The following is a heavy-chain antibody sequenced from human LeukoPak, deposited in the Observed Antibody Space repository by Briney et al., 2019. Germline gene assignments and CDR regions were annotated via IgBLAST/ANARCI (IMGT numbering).Heavy chain of an antibody. D-gene: IGHD1-20*01. CDR3: ARLIIVTGSRFDY. CDR2: IYHSGST. J-gene: IGHJ4*02. V-gene: IGHV4-38-2*01. CDR1: GYSISSGYY. Sequence: SETLSLTCALSGYSISSGYYWGWIRQPPGKGLEWIGSIYHSGSTYYNPSLKSRVTISVDTSKNQFSLKLSSVTAADTAVYYCARLIIVTGSRFDYWGQGTLVTVSS.